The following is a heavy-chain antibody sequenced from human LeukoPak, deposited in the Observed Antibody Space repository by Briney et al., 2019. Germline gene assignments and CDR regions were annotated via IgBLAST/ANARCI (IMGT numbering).Heavy chain of an antibody. CDR1: GFTFSSYW. V-gene: IGHV3-74*01. CDR2: INTDGSST. CDR3: ARDRSSSLRFDP. D-gene: IGHD6-13*01. Sequence: GGSLRLSCAASGFTFSSYWMHWDRQAPGKGLVWVSRINTDGSSTSYADSVKGRFTISRDNAKNTLYLQMNSLRAEDTAVYYCARDRSSSLRFDPWGQGTLVTVSS. J-gene: IGHJ5*02.